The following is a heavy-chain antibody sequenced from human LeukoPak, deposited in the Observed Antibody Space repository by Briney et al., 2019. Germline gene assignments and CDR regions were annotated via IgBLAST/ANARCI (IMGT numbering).Heavy chain of an antibody. J-gene: IGHJ4*02. V-gene: IGHV3-33*06. CDR1: GFTFSSYG. D-gene: IGHD1-26*01. CDR3: AKDREFSGSYLDY. Sequence: GGSLRLSCAASGFTFSSYGMHWVRQAPGKGLEWVAVIWYDGSNKYYADSVKGRFTISRDSSKNTLYLQMNSLRAEDTAVYYCAKDREFSGSYLDYWGQGTLVTVSS. CDR2: IWYDGSNK.